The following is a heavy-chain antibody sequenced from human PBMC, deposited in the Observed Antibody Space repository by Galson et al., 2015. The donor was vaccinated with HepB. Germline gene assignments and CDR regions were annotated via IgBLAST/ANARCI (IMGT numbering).Heavy chain of an antibody. V-gene: IGHV3-7*01. CDR2: IKKDGSEK. Sequence: SLRLSCAASGFTFSGYWMSWVRQAPGKGLEWVANIKKDGSEKHYVDSVKGRFTISRDHAKNSLYLQMNSLRAEDTALYYCARAGCSSTTCYSGYYMDVWGKGTTVTVSS. CDR3: ARAGCSSTTCYSGYYMDV. CDR1: GFTFSGYW. D-gene: IGHD2-2*02. J-gene: IGHJ6*03.